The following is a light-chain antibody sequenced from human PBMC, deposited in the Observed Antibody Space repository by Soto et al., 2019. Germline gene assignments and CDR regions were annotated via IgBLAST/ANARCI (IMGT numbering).Light chain of an antibody. Sequence: DIQLTQSPSTLSASVGDRVTITCRSSQDINTWVSWYQQKPGKAPRLLIFDASNLESGGPSRFGGSGAGTEFTLTISGLQPDDFAAYYCQQYKSYSPTTFGPGTKVDIK. CDR3: QQYKSYSPTT. CDR1: QDINTW. V-gene: IGKV1-5*01. CDR2: DAS. J-gene: IGKJ3*01.